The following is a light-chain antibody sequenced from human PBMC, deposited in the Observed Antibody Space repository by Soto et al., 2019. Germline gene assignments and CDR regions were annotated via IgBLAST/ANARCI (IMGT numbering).Light chain of an antibody. CDR2: EGS. V-gene: IGLV2-8*01. CDR3: SSYAGSNNPHVV. Sequence: QSALTQPPSASGSPGQSVTISCTGTSSDVGGYNYVSWYQQHPGKAPKLMIYEGSKRPSGVPDRFSGSKSGNTASLTVSGLQAEDEADYYCSSYAGSNNPHVVFGGGTKLTVL. CDR1: SSDVGGYNY. J-gene: IGLJ2*01.